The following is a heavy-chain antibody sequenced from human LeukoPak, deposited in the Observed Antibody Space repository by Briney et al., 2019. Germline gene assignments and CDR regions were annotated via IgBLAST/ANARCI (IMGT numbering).Heavy chain of an antibody. Sequence: PRGSLRLSCAASGFTFSDYYMSWIREAPGKGLEWVSYISSSGSSIYYADSVRGRFTISRDNAKNSLYLQMISLRAEDTAVYYCARDPVEISYDYWGQGTLVTVSS. D-gene: IGHD5-24*01. CDR2: ISSSGSSI. CDR1: GFTFSDYY. J-gene: IGHJ4*02. CDR3: ARDPVEISYDY. V-gene: IGHV3-11*04.